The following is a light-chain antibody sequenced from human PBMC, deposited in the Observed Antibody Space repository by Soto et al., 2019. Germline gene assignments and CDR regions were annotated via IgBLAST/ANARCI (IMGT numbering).Light chain of an antibody. V-gene: IGKV1-5*03. CDR3: QQYNTSPLT. CDR1: QSISSW. J-gene: IGKJ4*01. Sequence: DIPMTQSPSTLSASVGDRVIINCRASQSISSWLAWYQQRPGKAPNLLIYKASSLEYGVPSRFSGSGSGTEFTLTISSLQPDDFATYYCQQYNTSPLTFGGGTKVEIK. CDR2: KAS.